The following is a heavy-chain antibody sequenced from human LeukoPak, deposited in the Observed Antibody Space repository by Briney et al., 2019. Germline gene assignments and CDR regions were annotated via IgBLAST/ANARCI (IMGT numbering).Heavy chain of an antibody. D-gene: IGHD3-16*01. CDR3: AKGGGADFDC. J-gene: IGHJ4*02. CDR2: VSTTGDST. CDR1: GFTFDDYG. V-gene: IGHV3-23*01. Sequence: GGSLRLSCAASGFTFDDYGMSWVRQAPGKGLEWVSSVSTTGDSTYYADSVKGRFTIFRDNSKNTVHLQMNSLRAEDTAIYYCAKGGGADFDCWGQGTLVTVSS.